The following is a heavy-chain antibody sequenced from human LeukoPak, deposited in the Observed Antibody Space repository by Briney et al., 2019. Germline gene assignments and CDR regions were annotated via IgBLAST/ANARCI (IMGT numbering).Heavy chain of an antibody. CDR3: ARTVGRGPGGRFDY. CDR1: GLGYSDSY. D-gene: IGHD3-10*01. J-gene: IGHJ4*02. CDR2: ISSSGSYT. Sequence: GGSLRLSCAASGLGYSDSYMTWIRQAPGKGLEWVLYISSSGSYTNYADSVQGRFTVSRDNAKNSLFLHMTSLRAEDTAVYYCARTVGRGPGGRFDYWGQGTLVIVSS. V-gene: IGHV3-11*03.